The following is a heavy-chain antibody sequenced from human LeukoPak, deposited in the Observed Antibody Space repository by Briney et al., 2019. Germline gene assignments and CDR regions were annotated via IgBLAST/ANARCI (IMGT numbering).Heavy chain of an antibody. CDR2: IKRDGSEK. CDR1: GFTFSSYG. D-gene: IGHD4-17*01. Sequence: GGSLRLSCAASGFTFSSYGMHWVRQAPGKGLEWVANIKRDGSEKNYVDSVKGRFTISRDNAKNSLYLQMNSLSIEDTAVYYCARGHYGDYDWGQGALVTVSS. V-gene: IGHV3-7*01. J-gene: IGHJ4*02. CDR3: ARGHYGDYD.